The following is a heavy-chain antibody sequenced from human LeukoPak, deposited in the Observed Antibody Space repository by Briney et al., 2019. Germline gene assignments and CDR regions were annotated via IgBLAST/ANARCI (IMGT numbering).Heavy chain of an antibody. V-gene: IGHV3-43*02. CDR2: ISADGGST. Sequence: GGSLRLSCVASGLNFDDSAMHWVRQAPGKGLEWVSLISADGGSTFSADSVKGRFSISRDNSKNSLYLQMNSLRSEDTAMYYCAKESGQFDYWGQGTLVAVSS. J-gene: IGHJ4*02. CDR1: GLNFDDSA. CDR3: AKESGQFDY.